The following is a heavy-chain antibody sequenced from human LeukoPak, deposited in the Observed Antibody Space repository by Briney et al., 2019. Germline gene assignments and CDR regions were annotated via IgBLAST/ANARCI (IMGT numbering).Heavy chain of an antibody. CDR2: IYSGGST. CDR3: ARESCSGGSCYSDY. V-gene: IGHV3-53*01. CDR1: GFTVSSNY. D-gene: IGHD2-15*01. Sequence: GGSLRLSCAASGFTVSSNYMSWVRQAPRKGLEWVSVIYSGGSTYYADSVKGRFTISRDNSKNTLYLQMNSLRAEDTAVYYCARESCSGGSCYSDYWGQGTLVTVSS. J-gene: IGHJ4*02.